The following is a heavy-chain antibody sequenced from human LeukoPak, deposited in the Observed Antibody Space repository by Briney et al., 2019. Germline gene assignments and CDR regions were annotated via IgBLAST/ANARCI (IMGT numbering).Heavy chain of an antibody. CDR2: ISSSNRTI. D-gene: IGHD5-12*01. J-gene: IGHJ6*02. CDR1: GFTFSTYE. Sequence: EGSLRLSCAASGFTFSTYEMNWVRQAPGKGLEWVSYISSSNRTIYYADSVKGRFTISRDNAKNSLYLQMNSLRAEDTAVYYCARVEGKWIRSCYYYDMDVWGQGTTVTVSS. V-gene: IGHV3-48*03. CDR3: ARVEGKWIRSCYYYDMDV.